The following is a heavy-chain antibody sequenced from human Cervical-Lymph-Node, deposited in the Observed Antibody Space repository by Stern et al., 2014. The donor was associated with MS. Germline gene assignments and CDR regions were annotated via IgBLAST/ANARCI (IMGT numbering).Heavy chain of an antibody. Sequence: VQLAESGGGVVQPGRSLRLSCAASGFSFSRYAMHWVRQAPGKGLEWGALIWYDGSNPYYADSVTGRFTISRDNFKNTLYLQMNSLRAEDTAVYYCASAYSSSHYYFDYWGQGTLVTVSS. J-gene: IGHJ4*02. V-gene: IGHV3-33*01. D-gene: IGHD6-13*01. CDR2: IWYDGSNP. CDR3: ASAYSSSHYYFDY. CDR1: GFSFSRYA.